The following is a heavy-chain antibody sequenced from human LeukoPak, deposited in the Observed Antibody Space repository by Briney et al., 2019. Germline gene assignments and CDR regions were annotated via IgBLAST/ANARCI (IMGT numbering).Heavy chain of an antibody. J-gene: IGHJ4*02. CDR3: ARDPFDSSDYPGVY. CDR2: ISFDGSNT. Sequence: GGSLRLSCLASGFAFSTSTMHWFRQSPGEGLEWVAVISFDGSNTYHADSVRGRFTISRDNSKSTLYLQMSSLKVEDTAVYYCARDPFDSSDYPGVYWGQGILVTVSS. CDR1: GFAFSTST. V-gene: IGHV3-30*04. D-gene: IGHD3-22*01.